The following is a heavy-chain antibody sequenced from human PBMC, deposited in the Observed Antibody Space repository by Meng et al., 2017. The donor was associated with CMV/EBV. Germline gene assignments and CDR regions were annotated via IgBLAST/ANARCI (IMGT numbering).Heavy chain of an antibody. CDR3: ARMGSGSGWYVA. CDR1: GGSISSSSYY. Sequence: GSLRLSCTVSGGSISSSSYYWGWIRQPPGKGLEWIGSIYYSGSTYYNPSLKSRVTISVDTSKNQFSLKLSSVTAADTAVYYCARMGSGSGWYVAWGQGTLVTSPQ. D-gene: IGHD6-19*01. J-gene: IGHJ5*02. CDR2: IYYSGST. V-gene: IGHV4-39*07.